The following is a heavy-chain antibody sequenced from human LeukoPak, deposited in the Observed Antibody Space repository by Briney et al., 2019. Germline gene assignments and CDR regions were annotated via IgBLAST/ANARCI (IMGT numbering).Heavy chain of an antibody. CDR1: GGTFSSYA. Sequence: SVKVSCKASGGTFSSYAISWVRQAPGQGLEWMGGIIPTFGTANYAQKFQGRVTITTDESTSTAYMELSSLRSEDTAVYYCARDLGDGYRAVDAFDIWGQGTMVTVSS. J-gene: IGHJ3*02. CDR3: ARDLGDGYRAVDAFDI. CDR2: IIPTFGTA. D-gene: IGHD5-24*01. V-gene: IGHV1-69*05.